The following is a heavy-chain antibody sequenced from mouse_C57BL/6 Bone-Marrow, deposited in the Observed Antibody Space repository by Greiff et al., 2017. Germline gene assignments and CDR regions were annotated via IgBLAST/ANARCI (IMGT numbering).Heavy chain of an antibody. CDR2: IDPSDSET. CDR3: ASWGSYYGSRHTYFDY. D-gene: IGHD1-1*01. J-gene: IGHJ2*01. CDR1: GYTFTSYW. V-gene: IGHV1-52*01. Sequence: VQLQQPGAELVRPGSSVKLSCKASGYTFTSYWMHWVKQRPIQGLEWIGNIDPSDSETHYNQKFKDKATLTVDKSSSTAYMQRSSLTSEDSAVYYGASWGSYYGSRHTYFDYWGQGTTLTVSS.